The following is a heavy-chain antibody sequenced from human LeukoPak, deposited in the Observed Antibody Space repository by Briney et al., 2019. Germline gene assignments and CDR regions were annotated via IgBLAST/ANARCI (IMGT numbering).Heavy chain of an antibody. CDR2: IGSDNKP. D-gene: IGHD3-10*02. V-gene: IGHV3-69-1*01. Sequence: PGGSLRLSCEVSGFTFSAYSMTWVRQAPGKGLEWVSSIGSDNKPHYSQSVKGRFAISRDNSKNILFLDLNRLRAEDTALYYCARDLYYYVAMDVWGQGTTVTVSS. CDR3: ARDLYYYVAMDV. CDR1: GFTFSAYS. J-gene: IGHJ6*02.